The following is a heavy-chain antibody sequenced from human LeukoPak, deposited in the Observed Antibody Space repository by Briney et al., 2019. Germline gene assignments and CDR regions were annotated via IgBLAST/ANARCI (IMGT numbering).Heavy chain of an antibody. D-gene: IGHD4-23*01. CDR3: ARFHDYGGNRYFDY. J-gene: IGHJ4*02. CDR2: IYYSGNT. V-gene: IGHV4-59*13. Sequence: SETLSLTCTVSGGSISSYYWSWIRQPPGKGLEWIGYIYYSGNTNYNPSLKSRVSISIDTSKNQVSLKLSSVTAADTAVYYCARFHDYGGNRYFDYWGQGTLVTVSS. CDR1: GGSISSYY.